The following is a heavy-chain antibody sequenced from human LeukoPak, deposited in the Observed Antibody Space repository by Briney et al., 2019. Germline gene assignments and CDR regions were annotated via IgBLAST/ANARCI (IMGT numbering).Heavy chain of an antibody. V-gene: IGHV4-4*07. D-gene: IGHD3-10*01. CDR2: IKTSGST. CDR3: ARGYGSGSYNNFNH. Sequence: SETLSLTCTVSGGSISTYYWSWIRQPVGKGLEWIGHIKTSGSTHYNPSLKSRVTISVDTSKNQFSLKLSSETVADTAVYYCARGYGSGSYNNFNHWGQGILVTVSS. J-gene: IGHJ4*02. CDR1: GGSISTYY.